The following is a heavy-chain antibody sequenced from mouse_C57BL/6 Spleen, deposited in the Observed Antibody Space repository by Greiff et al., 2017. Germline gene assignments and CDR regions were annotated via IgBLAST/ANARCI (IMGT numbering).Heavy chain of an antibody. CDR3: ARGGGYGAMGY. CDR2: IYPGDGDT. J-gene: IGHJ4*01. D-gene: IGHD2-2*01. V-gene: IGHV1-82*01. CDR1: GYAFSSSW. Sequence: VQLQQSGPELVKPGASVKISCKASGYAFSSSWMNWVKQRPGKGLEWIGRIYPGDGDTNYNGKFKGKATLTADKSSSTAYMQLSSLTSEDSAVYFCARGGGYGAMGYWGQGTSVTVS.